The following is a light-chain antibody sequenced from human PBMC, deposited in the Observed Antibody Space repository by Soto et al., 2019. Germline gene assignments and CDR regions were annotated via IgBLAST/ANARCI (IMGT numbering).Light chain of an antibody. J-gene: IGKJ1*01. CDR1: QSVSID. V-gene: IGKV3-15*01. CDR2: GAS. Sequence: EIVMTQSPATVPVSPGERVTLSCRASQSVSIDLAWYQQKPGQAPRLLIYGASTRATDIPPSFTGSGSGTEFTLPLSSLQSEDLAVYYCQQYNKWPQTFGQWTKVEIK. CDR3: QQYNKWPQT.